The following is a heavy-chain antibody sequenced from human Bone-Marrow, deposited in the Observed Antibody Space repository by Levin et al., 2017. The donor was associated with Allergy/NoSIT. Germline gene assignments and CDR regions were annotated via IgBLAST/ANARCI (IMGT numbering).Heavy chain of an antibody. Sequence: PSETLSLTCTVSGGSVSSGSYYWSWIRQPPGKGLEWIGYIYYSGSTNYNPSLKSRVTISVDTSKNQFSLKLSSVTAADTAVYYCARGLLEWLLGYYYYYMDVWGKGTTVTVSS. CDR3: ARGLLEWLLGYYYYYMDV. V-gene: IGHV4-61*01. CDR1: GGSVSSGSYY. D-gene: IGHD3-3*01. J-gene: IGHJ6*03. CDR2: IYYSGST.